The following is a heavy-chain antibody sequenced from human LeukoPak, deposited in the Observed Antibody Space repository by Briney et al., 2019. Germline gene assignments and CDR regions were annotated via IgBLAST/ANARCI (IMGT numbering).Heavy chain of an antibody. CDR3: AKVGVAGGYYWFDP. CDR1: GFTFSSYA. Sequence: PGGSLRLSCAASGFTFSSYAVSWARQAPGKGLEWVSAITGSGGYTYNADSVKGRFTISRDNSKNTLYLQMNSLRAEDTAVYYCAKVGVAGGYYWFDPWGQGTLVTVSS. V-gene: IGHV3-23*01. D-gene: IGHD6-19*01. J-gene: IGHJ5*02. CDR2: ITGSGGYT.